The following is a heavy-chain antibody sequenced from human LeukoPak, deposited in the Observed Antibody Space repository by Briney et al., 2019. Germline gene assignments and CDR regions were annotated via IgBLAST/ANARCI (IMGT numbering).Heavy chain of an antibody. V-gene: IGHV4-34*01. CDR3: AREEGGGDFFYYYYMDV. CDR2: INHSGST. Sequence: PSETLSLTCAVFGGSFSNYYWTWIRQPPGKGLEWIGEINHSGSTNYNPSLKSRVTISVDTSKNQFSLKLSSVTAADTAVYYCAREEGGGDFFYYYYMDVWGKGTTVTISS. J-gene: IGHJ6*03. D-gene: IGHD2-21*02. CDR1: GGSFSNYY.